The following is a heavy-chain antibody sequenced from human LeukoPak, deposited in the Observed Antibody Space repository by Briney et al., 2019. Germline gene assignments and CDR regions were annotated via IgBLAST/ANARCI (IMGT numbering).Heavy chain of an antibody. J-gene: IGHJ4*01. CDR2: VNYRGST. V-gene: IGHV4-34*09. D-gene: IGHD2-2*03. CDR3: ARGSAFDGHCAAGTCSAAYFDH. CDR1: GDAFNRYF. Sequence: SETLSLSCAVYGDAFNRYFWSWLRQSPGRGLEWIGEVNYRGSTIYSTSFKTRVTGSVDTSKNQISLPLTSVTAADTATYFCARGSAFDGHCAAGTCSAAYFDHWGPGTPVIVTA.